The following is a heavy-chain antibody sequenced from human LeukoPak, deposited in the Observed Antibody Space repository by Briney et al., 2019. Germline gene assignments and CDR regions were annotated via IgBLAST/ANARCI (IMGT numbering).Heavy chain of an antibody. CDR2: IIPIFGTA. V-gene: IGHV1-69*13. J-gene: IGHJ5*02. CDR1: GGSFSSYA. Sequence: SVKVSCKASGGSFSSYAISWVRQAPGQGLEWMGGIIPIFGTANYAQKFQGRVTITADESTSTAYMELSSLRSEDTAVYYCARDRGLPSWFDPWGQGTLVTVSS. CDR3: ARDRGLPSWFDP. D-gene: IGHD3-10*01.